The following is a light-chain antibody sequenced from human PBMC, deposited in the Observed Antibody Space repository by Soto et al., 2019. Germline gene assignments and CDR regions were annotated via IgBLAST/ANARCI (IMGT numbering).Light chain of an antibody. J-gene: IGKJ1*01. CDR1: ETVATN. CDR3: QQYNSYSWT. V-gene: IGKV3-15*01. CDR2: GAS. Sequence: EVVMTQSPATLSVSPGERATLSCRASETVATNLAWYQQKPGQAPRLLISGASTRAAGISDRFRGSGSGTEFTLTISSLRSEDSATYYCQQYNSYSWTFGQGTKVEIK.